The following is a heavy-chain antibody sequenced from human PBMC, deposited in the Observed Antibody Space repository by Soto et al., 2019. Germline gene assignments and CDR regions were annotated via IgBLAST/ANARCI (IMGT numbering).Heavy chain of an antibody. Sequence: GASVKVSCKASGYTFTSYAMSWVRQAPGKGLEWVSVISESGGSTHYADSVRGRFTVSRDNSKNSLSLRMNSLRDEDTAVYFCAKRSPYSSGWYSPIFDYWGQGALVTVSS. J-gene: IGHJ4*02. CDR3: AKRSPYSSGWYSPIFDY. CDR1: GYTFTSYA. V-gene: IGHV3-23*01. CDR2: ISESGGST. D-gene: IGHD6-13*01.